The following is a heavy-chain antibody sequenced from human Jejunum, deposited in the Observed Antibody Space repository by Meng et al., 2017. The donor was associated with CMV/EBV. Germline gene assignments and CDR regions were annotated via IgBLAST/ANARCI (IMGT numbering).Heavy chain of an antibody. Sequence: SFAASGFTFSTYAMNWVRRAPGKGLEWVSGIRADDYRTFYAGSVRGRFTISRDNSKNAVYLEMNSLRAEDTAVYFCAKATDFDSWGQGTLVTVSS. CDR1: GFTFSTYA. CDR3: AKATDFDS. D-gene: IGHD4-11*01. CDR2: IRADDYRT. J-gene: IGHJ4*02. V-gene: IGHV3-23*01.